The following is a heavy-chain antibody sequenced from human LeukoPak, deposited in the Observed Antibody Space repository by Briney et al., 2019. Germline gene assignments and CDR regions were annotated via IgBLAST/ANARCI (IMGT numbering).Heavy chain of an antibody. Sequence: PSETLSLTCTVSVGSLSSYYWSWIRQPPGRGLEWVGYIYYSGSTNYNPSLKSRVTISVDTSKNHFSLKLSSVTAADTAVYYCARALLYYYDSSGHRAFDIWGQGTMVTVSS. D-gene: IGHD3-22*01. CDR1: VGSLSSYY. CDR2: IYYSGST. J-gene: IGHJ3*02. V-gene: IGHV4-59*01. CDR3: ARALLYYYDSSGHRAFDI.